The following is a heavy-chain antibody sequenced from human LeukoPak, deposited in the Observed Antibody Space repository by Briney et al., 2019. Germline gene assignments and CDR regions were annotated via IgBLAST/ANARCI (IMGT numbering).Heavy chain of an antibody. J-gene: IGHJ4*02. D-gene: IGHD3-22*01. CDR2: ITSRGEAT. CDR3: ARDRPNYYHSSGHYYRQNGDY. Sequence: ETGGSLRLSCAASGFTFTTYAMSWVRQTPRQGLEWVSSITSRGEATYYAGSVQGRFTISRDNSKNTLYLQMSSLTAKDTAVYYCARDRPNYYHSSGHYYRQNGDYWGQGTLVTVSS. V-gene: IGHV3-23*01. CDR1: GFTFTTYA.